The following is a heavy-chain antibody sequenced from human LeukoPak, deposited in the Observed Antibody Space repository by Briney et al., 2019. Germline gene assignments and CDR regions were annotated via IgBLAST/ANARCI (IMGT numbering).Heavy chain of an antibody. V-gene: IGHV3-7*03. CDR3: ARDFLF. J-gene: IGHJ4*02. CDR1: GFTLNNSW. CDR2: IKQDGSEK. Sequence: GGSLSLSCAASGFTLNNSWMSWVRQAPGKGLEWVANIKQDGSEKYYIDSVKGRFSISRDNTKNSLYLQINSLRADDTAVYYCARDFLFWGQGTMVAVSS.